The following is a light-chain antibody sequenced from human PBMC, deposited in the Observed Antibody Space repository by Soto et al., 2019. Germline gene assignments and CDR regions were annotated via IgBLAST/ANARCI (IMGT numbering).Light chain of an antibody. CDR2: DAS. CDR1: QSISSY. CDR3: QQRSRT. V-gene: IGKV3-11*01. Sequence: EIVLTQSPATLSLSPGERATLSCRASQSISSYLAWYQQKPGQAPRLLIYDASNRATAVPGRFSGSGYGTDFTLTITSLEPEDFAVYYCQQRSRTFGGGTTVEL. J-gene: IGKJ4*01.